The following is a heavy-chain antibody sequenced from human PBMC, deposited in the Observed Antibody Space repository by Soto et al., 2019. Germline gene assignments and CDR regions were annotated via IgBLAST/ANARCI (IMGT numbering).Heavy chain of an antibody. CDR3: AKGLNYDYIWGSYRSSFWYFDL. CDR1: GFTFSSYA. D-gene: IGHD3-16*02. J-gene: IGHJ2*01. Sequence: GGSLRLSCAASGFTFSSYAMSWVRQAPGKGLEWVSAISGSGGSTYYADSVKGRFTISRDNSKNRLYLQMNSLRAEDTAVYYCAKGLNYDYIWGSYRSSFWYFDLWGRGTLVTVSS. CDR2: ISGSGGST. V-gene: IGHV3-23*01.